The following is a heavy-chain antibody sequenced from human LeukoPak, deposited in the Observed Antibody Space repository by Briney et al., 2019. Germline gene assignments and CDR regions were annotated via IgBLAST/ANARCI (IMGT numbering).Heavy chain of an antibody. Sequence: SETLSLTCAVSGYSISSGYCWGWIRQPPGKGLEWIGSIYHSGCTYYNPSLESRVTISVDTSKNQFSLKLSSVTAADTAVYYCARVASGSHPQGWFDPWGQGTLVTVSS. V-gene: IGHV4-38-2*01. CDR3: ARVASGSHPQGWFDP. J-gene: IGHJ5*02. D-gene: IGHD1-26*01. CDR2: IYHSGCT. CDR1: GYSISSGYC.